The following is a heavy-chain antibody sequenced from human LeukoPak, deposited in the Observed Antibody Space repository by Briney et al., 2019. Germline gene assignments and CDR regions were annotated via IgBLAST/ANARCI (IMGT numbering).Heavy chain of an antibody. Sequence: GGSLRLSCAASGFTFSSYGMHWVRQAPGKGLEWVAVISYDGSNKYYADSVKGRFTISRDNSKNTLYLQMNSLRAEDTAVYYRAKGGEQQLEYFDYWGQGTLVTVSS. D-gene: IGHD6-13*01. V-gene: IGHV3-30*18. J-gene: IGHJ4*02. CDR3: AKGGEQQLEYFDY. CDR1: GFTFSSYG. CDR2: ISYDGSNK.